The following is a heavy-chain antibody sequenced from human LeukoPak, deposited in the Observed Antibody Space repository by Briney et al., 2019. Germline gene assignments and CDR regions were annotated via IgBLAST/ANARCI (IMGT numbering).Heavy chain of an antibody. Sequence: SETLSLTCTVSGGSISSSSYYWGWIRQPPGKGLEWIGSIYYSGSTYYNPSLKSRVTISVDTSKNQFSLKLSSVTAADTAVYYCARGGGISHYYYYMDVWGKGTTVTISS. J-gene: IGHJ6*03. D-gene: IGHD6-13*01. CDR2: IYYSGST. CDR3: ARGGGISHYYYYMDV. CDR1: GGSISSSSYY. V-gene: IGHV4-39*01.